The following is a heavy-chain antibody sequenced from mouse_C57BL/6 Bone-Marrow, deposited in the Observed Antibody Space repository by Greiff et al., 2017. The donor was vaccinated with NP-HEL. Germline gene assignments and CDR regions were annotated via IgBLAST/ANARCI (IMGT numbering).Heavy chain of an antibody. CDR2: IYPGAGDT. CDR3: ARERYGNYAWFAY. J-gene: IGHJ3*01. Sequence: VQLVESGAELVKPGASVKISCKASGYAFSSYWMNWVKQRPGKGLEWIGQIYPGAGDTNYNGKFKGKATLTADKSSSTAYMQLSSLTSEDSAVYFCARERYGNYAWFAYWGQGTLVTVSA. V-gene: IGHV1-80*01. CDR1: GYAFSSYW. D-gene: IGHD2-1*01.